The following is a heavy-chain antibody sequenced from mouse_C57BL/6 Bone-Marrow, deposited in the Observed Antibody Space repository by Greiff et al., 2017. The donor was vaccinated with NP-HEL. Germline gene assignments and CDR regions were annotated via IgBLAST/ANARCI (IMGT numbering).Heavy chain of an antibody. D-gene: IGHD2-5*01. CDR3: EPRYYSNSYAMDY. CDR1: GFNIKNTY. CDR2: IDPANGNT. J-gene: IGHJ4*01. Sequence: EVQLVESVAELVRPGASVKLSCTASGFNIKNTYMHWVKQRPEQGLEWIGRIDPANGNTKYAPKFQGKATITADTSSNTAYLQLSSLTSEDTAIYYCEPRYYSNSYAMDYWGQGTSVTVSS. V-gene: IGHV14-3*01.